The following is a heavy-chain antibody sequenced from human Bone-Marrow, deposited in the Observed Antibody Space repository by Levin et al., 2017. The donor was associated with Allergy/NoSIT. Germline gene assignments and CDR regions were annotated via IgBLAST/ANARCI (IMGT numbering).Heavy chain of an antibody. CDR3: TTHWTSAGSLDY. CDR2: IKSKTDGGTT. CDR1: GFTFSNAW. V-gene: IGHV3-15*01. J-gene: IGHJ4*02. Sequence: GESLKISCAASGFTFSNAWMSWVRQAPGKGLEWVGRIKSKTDGGTTDYAAPVKGRFTISRDDSKNTLYLQMNSLKTEDTAVYYCTTHWTSAGSLDYWGQGTLVTVSS. D-gene: IGHD1-1*01.